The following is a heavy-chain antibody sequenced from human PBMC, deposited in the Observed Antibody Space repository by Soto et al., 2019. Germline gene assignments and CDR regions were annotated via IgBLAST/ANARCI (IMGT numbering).Heavy chain of an antibody. CDR1: GFTFSDYY. Sequence: GGSLRLSCAASGFTFSDYYMSWIRQAPGKGLEWVSYISSSGSTIYYADSVKGRFTISRDNAKNSLYLQMNSLRAEDTAVYYCARDYTAFRKIPAAKYWGQGTLVTVSS. CDR3: ARDYTAFRKIPAAKY. V-gene: IGHV3-11*01. CDR2: ISSSGSTI. D-gene: IGHD2-2*01. J-gene: IGHJ4*02.